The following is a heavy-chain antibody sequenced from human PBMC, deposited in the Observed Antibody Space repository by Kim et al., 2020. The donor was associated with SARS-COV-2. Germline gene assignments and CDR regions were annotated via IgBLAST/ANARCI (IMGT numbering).Heavy chain of an antibody. CDR3: AKVGVVPAAIPNDAFDI. Sequence: VKGRFTISIDNSKNTLYLQMNSLRAEDTAVYYCAKVGVVPAAIPNDAFDIWGQGTMVTVSS. V-gene: IGHV3-23*01. D-gene: IGHD2-2*02. J-gene: IGHJ3*02.